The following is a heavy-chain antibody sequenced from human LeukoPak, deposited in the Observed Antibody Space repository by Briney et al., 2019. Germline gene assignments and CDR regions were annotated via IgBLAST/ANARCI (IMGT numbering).Heavy chain of an antibody. J-gene: IGHJ6*03. CDR2: IYYSGST. V-gene: IGHV4-59*01. Sequence: SETLSLTCTVSGGSISSYYWSWIRQPPGKGLEWIGYIYYSGSTNYNPSLKSRVTISVDTSKNQFSLKLSSVTAADTAVYYCARDSAHYYGSSGYYSGSGYYYYYYMDVWGKGTTVTVSS. CDR1: GGSISSYY. CDR3: ARDSAHYYGSSGYYSGSGYYYYYYMDV. D-gene: IGHD3-22*01.